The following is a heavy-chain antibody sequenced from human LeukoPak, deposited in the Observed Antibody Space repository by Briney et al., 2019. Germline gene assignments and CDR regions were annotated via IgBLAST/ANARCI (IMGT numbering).Heavy chain of an antibody. CDR3: LRDMAAAGDY. V-gene: IGHV3-48*02. J-gene: IGHJ4*02. CDR2: ITISSGTT. CDR1: GFTFSSYS. D-gene: IGHD6-13*01. Sequence: GGSLRLSCAASGFTFSSYSMNWVRQAPGKGLEWVSFITISSGTTYYADSVKGRFTISRDNAKNSLYLQMNSLRDEDTAVYYCLRDMAAAGDYWGQGTLVTVST.